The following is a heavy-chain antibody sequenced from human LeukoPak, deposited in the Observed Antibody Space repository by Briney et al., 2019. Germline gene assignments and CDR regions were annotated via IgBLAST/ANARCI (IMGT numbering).Heavy chain of an antibody. J-gene: IGHJ5*02. CDR2: INYSGST. V-gene: IGHV4-59*08. Sequence: SETLSLTCTVSGGSISTYYWSWIRQPPGKGLEWIGYINYSGSTNCNPSLKSRVTISVDTSKNQFSLKLSSVTAADTAVYYCARVNTQGVPSPWGQGILVTVSS. CDR3: ARVNTQGVPSP. CDR1: GGSISTYY. D-gene: IGHD2-15*01.